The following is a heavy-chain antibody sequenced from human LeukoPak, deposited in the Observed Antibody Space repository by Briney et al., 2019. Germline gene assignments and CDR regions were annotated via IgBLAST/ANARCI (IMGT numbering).Heavy chain of an antibody. D-gene: IGHD3-10*01. Sequence: SQTLSLTCAVSGGSISSGGYSWSWIRQPPGKGLEWIGYIYHSGSTYYNPSPKSRVTISVDRSKNQFSLKLSSVTAADTAVYCCASSMVRGVSFLAFDYWGQGTLVTVSS. CDR3: ASSMVRGVSFLAFDY. V-gene: IGHV4-30-2*01. CDR1: GGSISSGGYS. J-gene: IGHJ4*02. CDR2: IYHSGST.